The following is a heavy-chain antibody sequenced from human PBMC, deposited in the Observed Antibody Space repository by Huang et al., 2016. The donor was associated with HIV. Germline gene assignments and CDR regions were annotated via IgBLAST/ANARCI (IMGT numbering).Heavy chain of an antibody. Sequence: QVQLVQSGAEVKKPGASVKVSFKVSGYTLTELSMPGVRQAPGKGLAWVGGYDPEDSEKIYAQKLQGRVTMTEDTSTDTAYMELSSLRSEDTAVYYCATVYRRFRNHDSGDYYFDYWDQGTLVTVSS. V-gene: IGHV1-24*01. D-gene: IGHD3-22*01. CDR1: GYTLTELS. CDR3: ATVYRRFRNHDSGDYYFDY. J-gene: IGHJ4*02. CDR2: YDPEDSEK.